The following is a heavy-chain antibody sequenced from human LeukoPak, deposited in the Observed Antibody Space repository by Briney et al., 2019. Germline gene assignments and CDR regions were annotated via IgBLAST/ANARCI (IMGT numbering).Heavy chain of an antibody. D-gene: IGHD3-22*01. V-gene: IGHV3-48*03. Sequence: PGGSLRLSCAASGFTFSSYEMNWVRQAPGKGLEWVSYISSSGSTIYYADSVRGRFTISRDNAKNSLYLQMNSLRAEDTAVYYCARDGNYYDSSGYPFDYWGQGTLVTVSS. CDR2: ISSSGSTI. CDR1: GFTFSSYE. CDR3: ARDGNYYDSSGYPFDY. J-gene: IGHJ4*02.